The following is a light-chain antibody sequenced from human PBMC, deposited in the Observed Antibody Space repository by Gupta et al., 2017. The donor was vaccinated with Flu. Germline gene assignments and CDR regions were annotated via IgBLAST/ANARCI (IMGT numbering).Light chain of an antibody. CDR2: ENT. Sequence: AAPGQKVTISCSGSSSNIGNDFVSWYQQFPGTAPKLLIYENTKRPSGIPDRFSGSKSGTSATLGITGLQTGDEAEYFCGTWDASLAGGVFGGGTKLTVL. V-gene: IGLV1-51*01. J-gene: IGLJ2*01. CDR1: SSNIGNDF. CDR3: GTWDASLAGGV.